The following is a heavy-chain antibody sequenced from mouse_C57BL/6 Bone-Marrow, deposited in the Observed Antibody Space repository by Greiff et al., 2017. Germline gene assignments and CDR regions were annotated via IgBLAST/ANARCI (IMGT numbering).Heavy chain of an antibody. Sequence: VQLQQSGAELVRPGASVKLSCTASGFNIIDDYMHWVKQRPEQGLEWIGWIDPENGDTEYASKFQGKATITADTSSNTAYLQLSSLTSEDTAVYYCTRLSIPIDYWGQGTSVTVSS. J-gene: IGHJ4*01. CDR3: TRLSIPIDY. V-gene: IGHV14-4*01. D-gene: IGHD2-3*01. CDR2: IDPENGDT. CDR1: GFNIIDDY.